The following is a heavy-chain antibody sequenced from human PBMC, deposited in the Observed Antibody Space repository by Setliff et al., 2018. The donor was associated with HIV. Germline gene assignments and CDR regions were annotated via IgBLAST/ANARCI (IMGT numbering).Heavy chain of an antibody. J-gene: IGHJ4*02. CDR1: GNIFTDFY. V-gene: IGHV1-46*01. CDR3: ARGWEGGMDY. CDR2: INPSGGST. Sequence: ASVKVSCKASGNIFTDFYIHWVRQAPGQGLEWLGMINPSGGSTWYAQKFQGRVTMTGDTSTNTLYMELSSLRSEDTAVYYCARGWEGGMDYWGQGTLVTVSS. D-gene: IGHD1-26*01.